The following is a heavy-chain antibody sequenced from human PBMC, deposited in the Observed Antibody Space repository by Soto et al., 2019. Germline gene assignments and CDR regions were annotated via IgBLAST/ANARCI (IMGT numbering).Heavy chain of an antibody. D-gene: IGHD3-3*01. CDR1: GYSFTSYW. CDR3: EVLGLGVQGGFDY. V-gene: IGHV5-10-1*01. Sequence: RGESLKISCKGSGYSFTSYWISWVRQMPGKGLEWMGRIDPSDSYTNYSPSFQGHVTISADKSISTAYLQWSSLEASDTAMYYCEVLGLGVQGGFDYWGQGTLVTVSS. CDR2: IDPSDSYT. J-gene: IGHJ4*02.